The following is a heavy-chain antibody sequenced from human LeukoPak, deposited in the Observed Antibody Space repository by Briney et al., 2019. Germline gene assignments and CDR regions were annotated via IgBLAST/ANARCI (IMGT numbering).Heavy chain of an antibody. CDR1: GFTFSSYG. Sequence: PGGSLRLSCAASGFTFSSYGMHWVRRAPGKGLEWVAVIWYDGSNKYYADSVKGRFTISRDNSKNTLYLQMNSLRAEDTAVYYCARDSVGYYGSGGFDPWGQGTLVTVSS. V-gene: IGHV3-33*01. J-gene: IGHJ5*02. D-gene: IGHD3-10*01. CDR2: IWYDGSNK. CDR3: ARDSVGYYGSGGFDP.